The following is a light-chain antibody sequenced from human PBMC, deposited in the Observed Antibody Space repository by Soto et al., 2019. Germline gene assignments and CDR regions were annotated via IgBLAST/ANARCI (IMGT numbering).Light chain of an antibody. V-gene: IGLV2-14*03. CDR2: DVN. J-gene: IGLJ1*01. CDR1: TTDVDGYDY. Sequence: QSALTQPASVSGSPGQSITISCTGATTDVDGYDYVSGYQQHPGQAPKLMIFDVNNRPSGVSGRFSGSKSGDTASLTNSALQAQDDGDYYCTSYTGSDPLNVVGPGTKVSVL. CDR3: TSYTGSDPLNV.